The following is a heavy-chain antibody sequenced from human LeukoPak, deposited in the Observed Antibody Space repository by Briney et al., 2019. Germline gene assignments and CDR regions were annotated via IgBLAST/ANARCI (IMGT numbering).Heavy chain of an antibody. D-gene: IGHD6-13*01. J-gene: IGHJ6*03. CDR3: ARLTSSSYMDV. V-gene: IGHV4-4*07. CDR2: IYSGGIT. Sequence: PSETLSLTCTVSSGFISSFYWSWIRQPAGKSLEWIGRIYSGGITNYNPSLESRVTMSIDTSKNQFSLKLSSVTAADTAVYYCARLTSSSYMDVWGKGTTVTISS. CDR1: SGFISSFY.